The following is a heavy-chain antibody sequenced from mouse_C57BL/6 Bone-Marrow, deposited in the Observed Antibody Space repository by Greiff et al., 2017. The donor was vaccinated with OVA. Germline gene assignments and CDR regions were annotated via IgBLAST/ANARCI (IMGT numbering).Heavy chain of an antibody. CDR2: IYPGDGDT. CDR1: GYAFSSSW. V-gene: IGHV1-82*01. D-gene: IGHD2-5*01. CDR3: ARNYSNFYWYFDV. J-gene: IGHJ1*03. Sequence: VKLMESGPELVKPGASVKISCKASGYAFSSSWMNWVKQRPGKGLEWIGRIYPGDGDTNYNGKFKGKATLTADKSSSTAYMQLSSLTSEDSAVYFCARNYSNFYWYFDVWGTGTTVTVSS.